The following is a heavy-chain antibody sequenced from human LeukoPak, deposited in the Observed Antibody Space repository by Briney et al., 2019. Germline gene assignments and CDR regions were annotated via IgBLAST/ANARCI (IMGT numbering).Heavy chain of an antibody. J-gene: IGHJ4*01. CDR2: IDGSGSSI. V-gene: IGHV3-74*01. CDR3: ARGPGSSGGAYVGDY. Sequence: GGSLRLSCAASGFTFSNHWMHWVRHVPGKGLVWVARIDGSGSSISHADFVKGRFSISRGNAKSTLYLQMNSLRAEDTAVYYCARGPGSSGGAYVGDYWGHGTLVTVSS. D-gene: IGHD3-22*01. CDR1: GFTFSNHW.